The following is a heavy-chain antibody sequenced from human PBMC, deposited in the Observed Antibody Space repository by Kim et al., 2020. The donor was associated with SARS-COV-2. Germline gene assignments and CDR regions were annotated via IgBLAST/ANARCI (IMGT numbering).Heavy chain of an antibody. CDR3: AREMKEYSSFPHGAFDI. Sequence: GGSLRLSCAASGFTFSSYAMHWVRQAPGKGLEWVAVISYDGSNKYYADSVKGRFTISRDNSKNTLYLQMNSLRAEDTAVYYCAREMKEYSSFPHGAFDIWGQGTMVTVSS. CDR1: GFTFSSYA. J-gene: IGHJ3*02. V-gene: IGHV3-30*04. D-gene: IGHD6-6*01. CDR2: ISYDGSNK.